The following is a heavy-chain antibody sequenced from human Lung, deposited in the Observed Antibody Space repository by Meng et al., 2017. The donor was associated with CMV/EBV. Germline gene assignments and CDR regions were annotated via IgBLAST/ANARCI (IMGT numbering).Heavy chain of an antibody. CDR3: LRRSGGSV. V-gene: IGHV4-4*02. J-gene: IGHJ1*01. D-gene: IGHD3-10*01. CDR2: IPHRGSS. CDR1: GDSITNHNW. Sequence: QGQWREPGPALVKPSETRSLTCAVSGDSITNHNWWAWVRQPPGKGLEWIGEIPHRGSSAYNPSLKSRVSMSIDKSKNQFSLKLTSVTAADTAVYHCLRRSGGSVWGQGTLVTVSS.